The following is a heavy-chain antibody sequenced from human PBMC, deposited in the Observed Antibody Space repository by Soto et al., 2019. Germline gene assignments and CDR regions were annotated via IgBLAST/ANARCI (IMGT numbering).Heavy chain of an antibody. D-gene: IGHD3-16*01. CDR1: GGSFSGYY. Sequence: SETLSLTCAVYGGSFSGYYWSWIRQPPGKGLEWIGEINRSGSTNYNPSLKSRVTISVGTSKNQFSLKLSSVTAADTAVYYCARAVRLGVYYYYYGMDVWGQGTTVTVSS. CDR3: ARAVRLGVYYYYYGMDV. J-gene: IGHJ6*02. CDR2: INRSGST. V-gene: IGHV4-34*01.